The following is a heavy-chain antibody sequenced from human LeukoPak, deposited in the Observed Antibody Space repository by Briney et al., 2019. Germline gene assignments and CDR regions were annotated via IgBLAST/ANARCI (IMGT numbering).Heavy chain of an antibody. D-gene: IGHD2-21*02. CDR3: TRESGACSAFGF. J-gene: IGHJ4*02. CDR2: VNLSGAS. V-gene: IGHV4-4*02. Sequence: SETLSLTCAVSGGSILTTNWWSWLRQPPGKGLEWIGEVNLSGASNYNPSLNSRVSMSIDKHQNQLSLHLTAVNAADTAMYYCTRESGACSAFGFWGQGTLVTVSS. CDR1: GGSILTTNW.